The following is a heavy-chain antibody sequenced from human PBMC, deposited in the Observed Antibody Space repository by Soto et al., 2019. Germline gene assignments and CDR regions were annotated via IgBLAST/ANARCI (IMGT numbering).Heavy chain of an antibody. D-gene: IGHD5-18*01. Sequence: ASVKVSCKASGYTFTSYYMHWVRQAPGQGLEWMGIINPSGGSTSYAQKFQGRVTMTRDTSTSTVYMELSSLRSEDTAVYYCARPTHGYSYGDDAFDIWGQGTKVTVSS. CDR2: INPSGGST. CDR1: GYTFTSYY. J-gene: IGHJ3*02. V-gene: IGHV1-46*01. CDR3: ARPTHGYSYGDDAFDI.